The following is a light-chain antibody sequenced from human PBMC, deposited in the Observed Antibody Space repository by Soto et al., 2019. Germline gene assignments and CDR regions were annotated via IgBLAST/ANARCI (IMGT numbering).Light chain of an antibody. CDR2: GAS. V-gene: IGKV3-20*01. Sequence: EIVLTQSPGTLSMSAGERATLSCRASQSVSSSYLAWYQQKPGQAPRLLIYGASIRAIGIPDRFSGSGSGTDFTLTITRLGPEDFAVYYCQQYDTSPLTFGQGTMVEIK. CDR1: QSVSSSY. CDR3: QQYDTSPLT. J-gene: IGKJ1*01.